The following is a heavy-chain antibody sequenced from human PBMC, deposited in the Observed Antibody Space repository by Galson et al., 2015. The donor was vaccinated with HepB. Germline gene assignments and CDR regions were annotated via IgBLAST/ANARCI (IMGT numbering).Heavy chain of an antibody. V-gene: IGHV3-20*04. CDR2: ISWNGGST. Sequence: SLRLSCAASGFTFDDYGMSWVRQALGKGLEWVSGISWNGGSTNYADSVMGRFTISRDNAKNSLYLQMNSLRAEDTALYYCARGRRWLYKGAFDYWGQGTLVTVSS. J-gene: IGHJ4*02. CDR3: ARGRRWLYKGAFDY. D-gene: IGHD5-24*01. CDR1: GFTFDDYG.